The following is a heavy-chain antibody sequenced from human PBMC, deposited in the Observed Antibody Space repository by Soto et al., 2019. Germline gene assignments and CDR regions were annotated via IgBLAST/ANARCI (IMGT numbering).Heavy chain of an antibody. CDR2: IWYDGSNK. CDR3: ASSGRGDFTAMVNYHQYGMAV. Sequence: GGSLRLCCTASGVVFTNYGMHWVRQAPGKGLEWVAVIWYDGSNKYYAESVKGRFTISRDNSKNTLYLQMNSLRAEDTAVYYCASSGRGDFTAMVNYHQYGMAVWGQRSTVPVSS. D-gene: IGHD5-18*01. CDR1: GVVFTNYG. V-gene: IGHV3-33*01. J-gene: IGHJ6*02.